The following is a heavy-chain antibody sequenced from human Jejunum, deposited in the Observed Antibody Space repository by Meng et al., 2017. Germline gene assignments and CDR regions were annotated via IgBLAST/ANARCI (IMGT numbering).Heavy chain of an antibody. CDR3: ARGSIADRLSD. D-gene: IGHD6-6*01. J-gene: IGHJ4*02. Sequence: QVKEQQGGAGLLKPPEDMCLTCPCEGGSFSGYYWSWIRQPPGKGLGWIGEINHSGSTSYNPSLKSRVTMSLDTSKNQFSLELSSVTAADTAVYYCARGSIADRLSDWGQGTLVTVSS. V-gene: IGHV4-34*01. CDR1: GGSFSGYY. CDR2: INHSGST.